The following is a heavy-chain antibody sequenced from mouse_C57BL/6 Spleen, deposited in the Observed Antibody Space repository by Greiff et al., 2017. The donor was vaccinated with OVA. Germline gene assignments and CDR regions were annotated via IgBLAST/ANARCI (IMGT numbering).Heavy chain of an antibody. CDR3: ARNGVTTVVSENYFDY. CDR1: GFSLTSYG. D-gene: IGHD1-1*01. Sequence: QVQLKQSGPGLVQPSQSLSITCTVSGFSLTSYGVHWVRQSPGKGLEWLGVIWSGGSTDYNAAFISRLSISKDNSKSQVFFKMNSLQADDTAIYYCARNGVTTVVSENYFDYWGQGTTLTVSS. CDR2: IWSGGST. V-gene: IGHV2-2*01. J-gene: IGHJ2*01.